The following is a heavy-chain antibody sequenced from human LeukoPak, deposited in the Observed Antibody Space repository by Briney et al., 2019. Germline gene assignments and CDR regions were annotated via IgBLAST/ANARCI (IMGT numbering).Heavy chain of an antibody. D-gene: IGHD6-13*01. J-gene: IGHJ4*02. V-gene: IGHV1-2*02. CDR2: INPNSGGT. CDR1: GYTFTGYY. Sequence: ASVKVSCKASGYTFTGYYMHWVRQAPGQGLEWMGWINPNSGGTNYAQKFQGRVTMTRDTSISTAYMEPSRLRSDDTAVYYCARSLSPAYSSSWYFDYWGQGTLVTVSS. CDR3: ARSLSPAYSSSWYFDY.